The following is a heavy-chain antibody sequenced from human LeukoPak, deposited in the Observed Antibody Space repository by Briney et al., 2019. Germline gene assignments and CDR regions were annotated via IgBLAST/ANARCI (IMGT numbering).Heavy chain of an antibody. Sequence: GSLRLSCAASGIIFRSYGMHLVRQAPGKGLEWVAVIWYDGSNKYYADSVKGRFSISRDNSKNTLYLQMNSLRAEDTAVYYCARWVGAAGFDYWGQGTLVTVSS. CDR3: ARWVGAAGFDY. V-gene: IGHV3-33*01. D-gene: IGHD2-15*01. CDR1: GIIFRSYG. CDR2: IWYDGSNK. J-gene: IGHJ4*02.